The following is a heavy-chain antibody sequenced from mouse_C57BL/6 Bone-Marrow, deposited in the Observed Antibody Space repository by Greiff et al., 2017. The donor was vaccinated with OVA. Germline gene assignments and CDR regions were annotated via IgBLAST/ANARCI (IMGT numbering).Heavy chain of an antibody. V-gene: IGHV5-9-1*02. D-gene: IGHD4-1*01. CDR3: TRRDWDGAFDY. Sequence: EVQVVESGEGLVKPGGSLKLSCAASGFTFSSYAMSWVRQTPEKRLEWVAYISSGGDYIYYADTVKGRFTISRDNARNTLYLQMSSLKSEDTAMYYCTRRDWDGAFDYWGQGTTLTVSS. J-gene: IGHJ2*01. CDR2: ISSGGDYI. CDR1: GFTFSSYA.